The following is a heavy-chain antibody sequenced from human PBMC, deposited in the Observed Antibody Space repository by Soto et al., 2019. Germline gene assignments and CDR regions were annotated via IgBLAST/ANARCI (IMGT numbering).Heavy chain of an antibody. J-gene: IGHJ6*02. CDR1: GFTFSSYA. CDR2: ISYDGSNK. Sequence: QVQLVESGGGVVQPGRSPRLSCAASGFTFSSYAMHWVRQAPGKGLEWVAVISYDGSNKYYADSVKGRFTISRDNYKTTLQLKMNLLSAEDTVDYCCARETLNSSSFHYYYYYGMDVWGQGTTVTVSS. D-gene: IGHD6-6*01. CDR3: ARETLNSSSFHYYYYYGMDV. V-gene: IGHV3-30-3*01.